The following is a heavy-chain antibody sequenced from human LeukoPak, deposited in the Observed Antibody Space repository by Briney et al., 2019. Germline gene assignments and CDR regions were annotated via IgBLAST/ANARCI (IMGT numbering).Heavy chain of an antibody. CDR2: IWRDGSIE. CDR3: AIWYSSGWSFDY. D-gene: IGHD6-19*01. Sequence: PGGSLRLSCAASGFTFRNYGMHWVRQAPGKGLEWVAVIWRDGSIENYADSAKGRFTISRDNSKNTLYLQMNSLRAEDTAVYYCAIWYSSGWSFDYWGPGTPVTVSS. J-gene: IGHJ4*02. V-gene: IGHV3-33*01. CDR1: GFTFRNYG.